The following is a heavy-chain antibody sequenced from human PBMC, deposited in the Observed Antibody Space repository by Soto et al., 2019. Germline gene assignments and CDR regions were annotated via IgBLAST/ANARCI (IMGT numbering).Heavy chain of an antibody. CDR2: INHSGST. CDR3: ARDRRERHIVATIERRDYYMDV. D-gene: IGHD5-12*01. J-gene: IGHJ6*03. V-gene: IGHV4-34*01. CDR1: GGSFSGYY. Sequence: PSETLSLTCAVYGGSFSGYYWSWIRQPPGKGLEWIGEINHSGSTNHNPSLKSRVTISVDTSKNQFSPKLSSVTAADTAVYYCARDRRERHIVATIERRDYYMDVWGKGTTVTVSS.